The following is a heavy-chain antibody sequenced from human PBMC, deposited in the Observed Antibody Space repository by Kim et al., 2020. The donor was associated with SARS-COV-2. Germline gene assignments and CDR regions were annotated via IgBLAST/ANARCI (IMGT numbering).Heavy chain of an antibody. CDR3: ASDDYGPCSF. J-gene: IGHJ4*02. CDR2: TNQDGRRQ. CDR1: GINFRRYW. D-gene: IGHD3-16*01. V-gene: IGHV3-7*03. Sequence: GGSLRLSCVVSGINFRRYWMSWVRQAPGKGLEWVANTNQDGRRQYCVDSVKGRLTISRDNAENSLFLQMTNLRVEDTAVYYCASDDYGPCSFGGQGTLVT.